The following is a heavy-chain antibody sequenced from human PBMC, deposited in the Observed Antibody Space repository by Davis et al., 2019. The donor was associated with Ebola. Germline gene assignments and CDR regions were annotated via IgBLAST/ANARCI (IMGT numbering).Heavy chain of an antibody. CDR1: GGSISSYY. CDR3: ARDAPQVVRGAFDI. CDR2: IYYSGST. J-gene: IGHJ3*02. V-gene: IGHV4-59*01. D-gene: IGHD3-22*01. Sequence: MPSETLSLTCTVSGGSISSYYWSWIRQPPGKGLEWIGYIYYSGSTNYNPSLKSRVTISVDTSKNQFSLKLSSVTAADTAVYYCARDAPQVVRGAFDIWGQGTMVTVSS.